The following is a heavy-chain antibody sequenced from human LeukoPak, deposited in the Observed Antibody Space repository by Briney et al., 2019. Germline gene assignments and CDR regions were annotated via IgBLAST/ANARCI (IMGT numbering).Heavy chain of an antibody. V-gene: IGHV3-13*01. J-gene: IGHJ5*02. D-gene: IGHD1-1*01. Sequence: GSLRLSCAASGFTFRNYDMHWVRQPAGKGLEWVSAIGTSGGKYYADSVQGRFTISRDDDKNSLYLEMDSLRAGDTALYYCVRGGRAYDDEKSFDPWGQGTLVTVSS. CDR3: VRGGRAYDDEKSFDP. CDR1: GFTFRNYD. CDR2: IGTSGGK.